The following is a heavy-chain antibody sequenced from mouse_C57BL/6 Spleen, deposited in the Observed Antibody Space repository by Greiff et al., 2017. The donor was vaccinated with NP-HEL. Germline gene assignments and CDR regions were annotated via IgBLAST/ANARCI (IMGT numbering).Heavy chain of an antibody. CDR1: GYTFTDYD. D-gene: IGHD2-2*01. CDR2: IDPETGGT. V-gene: IGHV1-15*01. CDR3: SDCGCDEGFAY. Sequence: QVQLQQSGAELVRPGASVTLSCKASGYTFTDYDMHWVKQTPVHGLEWIGAIDPETGGTAYNQKFKGKAILTADKSSSTAYMELSSLTSEDSAVSYCSDCGCDEGFAYWGQGTLVTVSA. J-gene: IGHJ3*01.